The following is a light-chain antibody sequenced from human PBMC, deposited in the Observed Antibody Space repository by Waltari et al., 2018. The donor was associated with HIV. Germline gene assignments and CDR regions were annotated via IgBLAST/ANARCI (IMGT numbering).Light chain of an antibody. CDR3: QVWDSSSDHYV. J-gene: IGLJ1*01. CDR1: NIGTKS. Sequence: SYVLTQPPSVSVAPGQTARITCGGNNIGTKSVHWYQHKPGQAPVLVIYDDGDRPPGIPERFSGSHSGNTATLTISRVEAGDEADYYCQVWDSSSDHYVFGSGSKVTV. CDR2: DDG. V-gene: IGLV3-21*02.